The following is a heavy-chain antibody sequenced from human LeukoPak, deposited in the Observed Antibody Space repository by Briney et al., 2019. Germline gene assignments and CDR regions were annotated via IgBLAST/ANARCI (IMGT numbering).Heavy chain of an antibody. CDR2: ISSSGSTI. Sequence: GGSLRLSCAASGLTFSDYYMSWIRQAPGKGLEWVSYISSSGSTIYYADSVKGRFTISRDNAKNSLYLQMNSLRAEDTALYYCAKDKGNGWYSDGMDVWGQGTTVTVSS. CDR1: GLTFSDYY. CDR3: AKDKGNGWYSDGMDV. D-gene: IGHD6-19*01. J-gene: IGHJ6*02. V-gene: IGHV3-11*01.